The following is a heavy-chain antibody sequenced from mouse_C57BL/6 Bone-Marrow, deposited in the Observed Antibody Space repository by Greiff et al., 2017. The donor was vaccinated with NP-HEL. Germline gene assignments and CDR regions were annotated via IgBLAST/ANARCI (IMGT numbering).Heavy chain of an antibody. CDR2: INPGSGGT. D-gene: IGHD1-1*01. V-gene: IGHV1-54*01. Sequence: VQLQQSGAELVRPGTSVKVSCKASGYAFTNYLIEWVKQRPGQGLEWIGVINPGSGGTNYNEKFKGKATLTADKCSSTAYMQLSSLTSEDSAVYFCARNYGSSDYWGQGTTLTVSS. CDR1: GYAFTNYL. CDR3: ARNYGSSDY. J-gene: IGHJ2*01.